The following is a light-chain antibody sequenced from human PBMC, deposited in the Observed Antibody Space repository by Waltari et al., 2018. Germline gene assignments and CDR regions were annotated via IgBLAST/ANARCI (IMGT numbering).Light chain of an antibody. V-gene: IGKV1-5*03. Sequence: DIQMTQSLSTLSASVGDRVPITCRACQSISSWLAWYQQKPGKAPKLLIYKASSLQSVVASRFSGSGSGTECTLTISGLQPDDFATDYCQQYNSYSPWTCGQGTKVEIK. CDR1: QSISSW. CDR2: KAS. CDR3: QQYNSYSPWT. J-gene: IGKJ1*01.